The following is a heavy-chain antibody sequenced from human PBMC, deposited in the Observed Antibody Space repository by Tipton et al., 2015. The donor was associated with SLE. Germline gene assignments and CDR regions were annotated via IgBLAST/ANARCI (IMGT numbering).Heavy chain of an antibody. CDR3: AGQSGVWFGEFDY. Sequence: TLSLTCTVSGGSISSGGYYWSWIRQHPGKGLEWIGYIYYSGSTYYNPSLKSRVAMLVDTSKNEFSLRLSSVAAADTAVYYCAGQSGVWFGEFDYWGQGALVTVSS. CDR2: IYYSGST. V-gene: IGHV4-31*03. CDR1: GGSISSGGYY. D-gene: IGHD3-10*01. J-gene: IGHJ4*02.